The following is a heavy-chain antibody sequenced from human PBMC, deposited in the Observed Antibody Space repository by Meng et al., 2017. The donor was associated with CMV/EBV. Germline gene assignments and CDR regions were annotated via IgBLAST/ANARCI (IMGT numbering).Heavy chain of an antibody. J-gene: IGHJ4*02. CDR3: ARKKYNWNYLL. D-gene: IGHD1-7*01. CDR2: IYYSGRTGGGT. CDR1: GGSISSSSCY. Sequence: GGSISSSSCYWGWLGQAQGRGLGWSGSIYYSGRTGGGTYYSPSLKSRVNIYVDTYKKQFSLKLSSVTAEDTAVYYCARKKYNWNYLLWGQGTLVTVSS. V-gene: IGHV4-39*01.